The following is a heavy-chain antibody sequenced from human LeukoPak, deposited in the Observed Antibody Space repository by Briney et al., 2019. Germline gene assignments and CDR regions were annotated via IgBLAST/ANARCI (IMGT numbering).Heavy chain of an antibody. CDR3: ARVRYCSGGSCYSDAFDI. J-gene: IGHJ3*02. CDR1: GYTFTSYG. D-gene: IGHD2-15*01. Sequence: ASVKVSCKASGYTFTSYGISWVRRAPGQGLEWMGWISAYNGNTNYAQKLQGRVTMTTDTSTSTAYMELRSLRSDDTAVYYCARVRYCSGGSCYSDAFDIWGQGTMVTVSS. CDR2: ISAYNGNT. V-gene: IGHV1-18*04.